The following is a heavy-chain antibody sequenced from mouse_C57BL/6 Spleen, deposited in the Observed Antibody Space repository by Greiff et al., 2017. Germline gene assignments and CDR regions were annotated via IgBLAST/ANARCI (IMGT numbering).Heavy chain of an antibody. V-gene: IGHV1-64*01. CDR3: AEGLRDYFDY. J-gene: IGHJ2*01. Sequence: QVHVKQPGAELVKPGASVKLSCKASGYTFTSYWMHWVKQRPGQGLEWIGMIHPNSGSTNYNEKFKSKATLTVDKSSSTAYMQLSSLTSEDSAVYYCAEGLRDYFDYWGQGTTLTVSS. D-gene: IGHD2-2*01. CDR1: GYTFTSYW. CDR2: IHPNSGST.